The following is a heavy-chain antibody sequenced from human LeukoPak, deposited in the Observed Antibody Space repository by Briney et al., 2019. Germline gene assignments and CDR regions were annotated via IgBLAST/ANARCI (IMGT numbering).Heavy chain of an antibody. CDR3: ARVKVGVWGVFDT. Sequence: GGSLRLSCAASGFTFSSYAMHWVRQAPGKGLEWVAVISYDGSNKYYADSVKGRFTISRDNSKNTLYLQMNSLGAEDTAVYYCARVKVGVWGVFDTWGQGTMVTVSS. V-gene: IGHV3-30-3*01. CDR1: GFTFSSYA. CDR2: ISYDGSNK. J-gene: IGHJ3*02. D-gene: IGHD1-26*01.